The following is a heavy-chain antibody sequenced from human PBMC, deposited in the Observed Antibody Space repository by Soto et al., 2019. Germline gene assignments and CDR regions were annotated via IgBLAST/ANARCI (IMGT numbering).Heavy chain of an antibody. J-gene: IGHJ4*02. CDR3: AKDLRPDGVWDFDY. D-gene: IGHD4-17*01. CDR1: GFTFSSYT. CDR2: INSGGRT. Sequence: EVQLLESGGGLVQPGGSLRLSCAASGFTFSSYTMNWVRPAPGKGLEWVSGINSGGRTYYADSVKGRFTISRDDSKNTLYLQIISLRAEDTAVYYCAKDLRPDGVWDFDYWGQGTLVTVSS. V-gene: IGHV3-23*01.